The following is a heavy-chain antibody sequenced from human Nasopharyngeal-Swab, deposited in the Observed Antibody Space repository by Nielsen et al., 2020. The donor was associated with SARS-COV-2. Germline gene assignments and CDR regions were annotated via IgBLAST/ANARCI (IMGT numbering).Heavy chain of an antibody. CDR2: TNSGGST. J-gene: IGHJ2*01. CDR3: ARLRFMEETKNWHFDL. CDR1: RVSFSPYF. Sequence: SETLSLICAVYRVSFSPYFWTWVRQSPRKWLDWIGQTNSGGSTRYTPSLKSRVTMSVDTSKKQFSLNLSSVTVADTAVYFCARLRFMEETKNWHFDLWGRGTPVSVS. V-gene: IGHV4-34*01. D-gene: IGHD3-3*01.